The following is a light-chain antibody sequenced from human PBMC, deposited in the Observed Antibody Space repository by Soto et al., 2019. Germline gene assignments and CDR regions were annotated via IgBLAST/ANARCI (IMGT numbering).Light chain of an antibody. CDR2: DVI. Sequence: QSALTQPPSVSGSPGQSVTISCTVTSSDVGDYEHVSWYQLAPGTAPKLLISDVINRPSGVPGRFSGSKSGNTPSLTISGLQAEDEADYYCGLFTSSATWVFGGGTKVTVL. CDR1: SSDVGDYEH. J-gene: IGLJ3*02. CDR3: GLFTSSATWV. V-gene: IGLV2-18*01.